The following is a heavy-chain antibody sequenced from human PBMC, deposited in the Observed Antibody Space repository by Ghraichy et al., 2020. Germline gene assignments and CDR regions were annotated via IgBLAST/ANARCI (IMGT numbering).Heavy chain of an antibody. CDR1: GFTFSGSA. V-gene: IGHV3-73*01. Sequence: GESLNISCAASGFTFSGSAMHWVRQAFGKGLEWVGRIRSKANSYATAYAASVKGRFTISRDDSKNTAYLQMNSLKTEDTAVYYCTRTPRGYSYGSSYGMDVWGQGTTVTVSS. D-gene: IGHD5-18*01. CDR2: IRSKANSYAT. J-gene: IGHJ6*02. CDR3: TRTPRGYSYGSSYGMDV.